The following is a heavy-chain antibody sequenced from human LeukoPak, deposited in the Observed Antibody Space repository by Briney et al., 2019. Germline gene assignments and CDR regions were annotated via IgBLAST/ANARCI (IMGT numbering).Heavy chain of an antibody. Sequence: GRSLRLSCAASGLTFSSYAMHWVRQAPGKGLEWVAVISYDGSNKYYADSVKGRFTISRDNSKNTLYLQMNSLRAEDTAVYYCARGGPYYYDYWGQGTLVTVSS. J-gene: IGHJ4*02. CDR1: GLTFSSYA. CDR2: ISYDGSNK. V-gene: IGHV3-30*04. CDR3: ARGGPYYYDY.